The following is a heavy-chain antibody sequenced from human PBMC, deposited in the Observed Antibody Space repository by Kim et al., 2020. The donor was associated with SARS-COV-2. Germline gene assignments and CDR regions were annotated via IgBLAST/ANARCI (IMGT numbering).Heavy chain of an antibody. CDR2: IYHSGST. CDR3: AREYVDTAMVVDFFDY. CDR1: GYSISSGYY. Sequence: SETLSLTCTVSGYSISSGYYWGWIRQPPGKGLEWIGSIYHSGSTYYNPSLKSRVTISVDTSKNQFSLKLSSVTAADTAVYYCAREYVDTAMVVDFFDYWGQGTLVTVSS. D-gene: IGHD5-18*01. J-gene: IGHJ4*02. V-gene: IGHV4-38-2*02.